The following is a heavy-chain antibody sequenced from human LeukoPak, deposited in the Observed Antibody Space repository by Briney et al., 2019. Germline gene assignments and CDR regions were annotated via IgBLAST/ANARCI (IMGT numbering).Heavy chain of an antibody. J-gene: IGHJ4*02. D-gene: IGHD3-22*01. CDR1: GFTFSSYA. CDR2: ISGSGGST. V-gene: IGHV3-23*01. CDR3: AKYKTMLVVAPMDY. Sequence: GGSLRLSCAASGFTFSSYAMSWVRQAPGKGLEWVSAISGSGGSTYYADSVKGRFTISRDNSKNTLYLQMNSLRAEDTAVYYCAKYKTMLVVAPMDYWGQGTLVTVSS.